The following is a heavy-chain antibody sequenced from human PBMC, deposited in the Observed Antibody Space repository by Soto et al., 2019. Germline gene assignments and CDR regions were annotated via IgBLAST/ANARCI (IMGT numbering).Heavy chain of an antibody. J-gene: IGHJ6*02. CDR1: GGSFSGYY. CDR3: ARSPLGYVVVWYYYGMDV. CDR2: INHSGST. V-gene: IGHV4-34*01. D-gene: IGHD2-21*01. Sequence: SETLSLTCAVYGGSFSGYYWSWIRQPPGKGLEWIGEINHSGSTNYNPSLKSRVTISVDTSKNQFSLKLSSVTAADTAVYYCARSPLGYVVVWYYYGMDVWGQGTTVTVSS.